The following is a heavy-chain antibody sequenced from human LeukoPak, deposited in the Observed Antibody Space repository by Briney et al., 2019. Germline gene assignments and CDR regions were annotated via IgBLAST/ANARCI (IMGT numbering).Heavy chain of an antibody. D-gene: IGHD3-10*01. CDR3: ARGVLLWFGEGDDFDY. J-gene: IGHJ4*02. CDR1: GGTFSSYA. CDR2: IIPIFGTA. V-gene: IGHV1-69*13. Sequence: SVKVSCKASGGTFSSYAISWVRQAPGQGLEWMGGIIPIFGTANYAQKFQGRVTITADESTSTAYMELSSLRSDDTAVYYCARGVLLWFGEGDDFDYWGQGTLVTVSS.